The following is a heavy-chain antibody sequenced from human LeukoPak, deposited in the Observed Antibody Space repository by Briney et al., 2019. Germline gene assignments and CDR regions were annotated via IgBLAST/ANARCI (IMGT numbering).Heavy chain of an antibody. CDR2: IYGGGST. CDR3: ARDLASNTGWEFDY. CDR1: GFAVSSNY. Sequence: PGGSLRLSCAASGFAVSSNYMNWVRQAPGKGLEWVSLIYGGGSTYYADSVKGRFTISRDNSKNTLYLQMNSLRAEDTAVYYCARDLASNTGWEFDYWGQGTLVTVSS. V-gene: IGHV3-53*01. D-gene: IGHD6-19*01. J-gene: IGHJ4*02.